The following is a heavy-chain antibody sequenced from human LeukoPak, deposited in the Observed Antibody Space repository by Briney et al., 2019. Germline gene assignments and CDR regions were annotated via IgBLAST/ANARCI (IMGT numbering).Heavy chain of an antibody. J-gene: IGHJ3*02. V-gene: IGHV5-51*01. CDR1: GYRFTNYW. Sequence: GEPLKISFKGSGYRFTNYWIVWVRPMPGKGLEWMGIIYPGASDTRYSPSFQGQITISADKSISTAYLQWSSLKASDTAMYRCARRVVVPAVIQGDAFDMWGQGTMVTVSS. D-gene: IGHD2-2*02. CDR3: ARRVVVPAVIQGDAFDM. CDR2: IYPGASDT.